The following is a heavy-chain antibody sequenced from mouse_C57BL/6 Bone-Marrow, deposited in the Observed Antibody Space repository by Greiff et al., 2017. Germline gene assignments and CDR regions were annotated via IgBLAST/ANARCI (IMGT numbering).Heavy chain of an antibody. D-gene: IGHD4-1*01. CDR1: GFTFSSYG. V-gene: IGHV5-6*01. CDR2: ISSGGSYT. J-gene: IGHJ2*01. CDR3: AGGLGDFDY. Sequence: EVMLVESGGDLVKPGGSLKLSCAASGFTFSSYGMSWVRQTPDKRLEWVATISSGGSYTYYPDSVKGRFTISSDNAKNTLYLQMSSLKSEDTAMYYCAGGLGDFDYWGQGTTLTVSS.